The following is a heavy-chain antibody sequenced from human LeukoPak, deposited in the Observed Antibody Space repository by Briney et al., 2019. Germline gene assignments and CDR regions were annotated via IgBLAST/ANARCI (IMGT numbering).Heavy chain of an antibody. Sequence: PGGSLRLSCAASGFTFSSYGMHWVRQAPGKGLEWVAVISYDGSNKYYADSVKGRFTISRDNAKNSLYLQMNSLRDEDTAVYYCASFGSGSNLDAFDIWGQGTMVTVST. CDR2: ISYDGSNK. CDR1: GFTFSSYG. CDR3: ASFGSGSNLDAFDI. J-gene: IGHJ3*02. V-gene: IGHV3-30*03. D-gene: IGHD3-10*01.